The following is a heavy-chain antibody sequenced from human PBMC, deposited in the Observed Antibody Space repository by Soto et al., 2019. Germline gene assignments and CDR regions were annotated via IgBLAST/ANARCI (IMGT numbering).Heavy chain of an antibody. CDR3: ARDATARYHFDY. J-gene: IGHJ4*02. Sequence: QVQLVESGGGVVQPGRSLRLSCAASGFTFNTYAMHWVRQAPGKGLEWVGVISYDGRNAFYGDSVKGRFTISRDNSKNTLYLQLNSLRAEDTAVYYCARDATARYHFDYWGQGALVTVSP. CDR1: GFTFNTYA. D-gene: IGHD1-1*01. CDR2: ISYDGRNA. V-gene: IGHV3-30*01.